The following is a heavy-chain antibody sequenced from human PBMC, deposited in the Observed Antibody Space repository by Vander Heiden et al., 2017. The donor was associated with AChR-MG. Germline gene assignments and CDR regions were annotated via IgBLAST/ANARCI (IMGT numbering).Heavy chain of an antibody. CDR1: GGSLSGYY. V-gene: IGHV4-34*02. J-gene: IGHJ4*02. Sequence: QVQLQQWGAGLLKPSETLSLTCGAYGGSLSGYYWSWTRQPPGKGLEWSGEIDDGGSANYNRSLESRVTMSVDASKNQFSLRLTSVAAADTALYFCARGYGKDYWGQGTLVTVSS. CDR3: ARGYGKDY. D-gene: IGHD4-17*01. CDR2: IDDGGSA.